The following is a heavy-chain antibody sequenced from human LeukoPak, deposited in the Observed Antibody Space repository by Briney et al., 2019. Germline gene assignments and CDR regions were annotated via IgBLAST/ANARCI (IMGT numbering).Heavy chain of an antibody. CDR3: ASSSPFDP. D-gene: IGHD6-6*01. CDR1: GGSISSYY. CDR2: IYYSGST. Sequence: SETLSLTCTVSGGSISSYYWSWIRQPPGKGLEWIGYIYYSGSTYYNPSLKSRVTISVDTSKNQFSLKLSSVTAADTAVYYCASSSPFDPWGQGTLVTVSS. V-gene: IGHV4-59*04. J-gene: IGHJ5*02.